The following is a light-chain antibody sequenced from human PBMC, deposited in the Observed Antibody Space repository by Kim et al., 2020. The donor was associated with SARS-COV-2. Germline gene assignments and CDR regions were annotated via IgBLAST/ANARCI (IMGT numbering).Light chain of an antibody. CDR2: WAS. CDR1: QSVLYSSNNKNY. V-gene: IGKV4-1*01. CDR3: QHYDSMYT. J-gene: IGKJ2*01. Sequence: DIVMTQSPDSLAVSLGERATINCKSSQSVLYSSNNKNYLAWYQQKPGQPPKLLIYWASTRESGVPDRFSGSGSGTDFTLTISSLQAEDVAVYYCQHYDSMYTFGQGTKLEIK.